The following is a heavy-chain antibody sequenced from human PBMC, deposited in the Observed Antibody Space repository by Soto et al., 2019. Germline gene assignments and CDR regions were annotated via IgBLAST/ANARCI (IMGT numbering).Heavy chain of an antibody. CDR1: GYTFTGYY. J-gene: IGHJ4*02. V-gene: IGHV1-3*01. Sequence: ASVKVSCKASGYTFTGYYMHWVRQAPGQRLEWMGWINAGNGNTKYSQKFQGRVTITMDTSASTAYMEQSSLRSEDTAVYYCAGAGAWELMPFDYWGQGTLVTVSS. CDR2: INAGNGNT. CDR3: AGAGAWELMPFDY. D-gene: IGHD1-26*01.